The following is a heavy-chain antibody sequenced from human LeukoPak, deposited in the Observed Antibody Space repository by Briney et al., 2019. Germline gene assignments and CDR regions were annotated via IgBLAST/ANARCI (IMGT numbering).Heavy chain of an antibody. CDR2: IYYSGST. J-gene: IGHJ6*03. CDR1: GGSISSYY. Sequence: SETLSLTCTVSGGSISSYYWSWIRQPPGKGLEWIGSIYYSGSTYYNPSLKSRVTISVDTSKNQFSLKLSSVTAADTAVYYCARDRFGNYYYYMDVWGKGTTVTVSS. V-gene: IGHV4-39*07. D-gene: IGHD3-16*01. CDR3: ARDRFGNYYYYMDV.